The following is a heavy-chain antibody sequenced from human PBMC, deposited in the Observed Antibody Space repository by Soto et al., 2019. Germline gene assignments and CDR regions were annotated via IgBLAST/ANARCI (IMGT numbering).Heavy chain of an antibody. D-gene: IGHD6-13*01. Sequence: EVQLLESGGGLVQPGGSLRLSWAASGFTFSSYAMSWVRQAPGKGLVWVSVISGSGDSTYYADSVRGRFTISRDNSKNTLYLQMNSLRAEDTAVYYCAKDRDGAAAGPTKFYGMDVWGQGTTVTVSS. V-gene: IGHV3-23*01. CDR1: GFTFSSYA. CDR3: AKDRDGAAAGPTKFYGMDV. J-gene: IGHJ6*02. CDR2: ISGSGDST.